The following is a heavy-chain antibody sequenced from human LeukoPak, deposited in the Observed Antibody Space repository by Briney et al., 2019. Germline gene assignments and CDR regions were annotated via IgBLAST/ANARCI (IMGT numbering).Heavy chain of an antibody. V-gene: IGHV4-39*07. Sequence: PSETLSLTCTVSGGSISSSSYYWGWIRQPPGKGLEWIGSIYYSGSTYYNPSLKSRVTISVDTSKNQSSLKLSSVTAADTAVYYCARGNWYFDLWGRGTLVTVSS. CDR1: GGSISSSSYY. CDR3: ARGNWYFDL. J-gene: IGHJ2*01. CDR2: IYYSGST.